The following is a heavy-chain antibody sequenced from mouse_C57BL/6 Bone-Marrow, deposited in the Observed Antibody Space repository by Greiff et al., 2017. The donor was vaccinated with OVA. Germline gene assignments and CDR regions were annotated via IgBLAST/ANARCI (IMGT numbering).Heavy chain of an antibody. V-gene: IGHV1-55*01. CDR3: ARAGGSSYYAMDY. D-gene: IGHD1-1*01. Sequence: QVQLQQPGAELVKPGASVKMSCKASGYTFTSYWITWVKQRPGQGLEWIGDIYPGSGSTNYNEKFKSKATLTVDTSSSTAYMQLSSLTSEDSAVYYCARAGGSSYYAMDYWGQGTSVTVSS. CDR1: GYTFTSYW. J-gene: IGHJ4*01. CDR2: IYPGSGST.